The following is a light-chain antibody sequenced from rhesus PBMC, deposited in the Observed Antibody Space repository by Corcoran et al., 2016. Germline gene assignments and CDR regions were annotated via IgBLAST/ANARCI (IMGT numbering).Light chain of an antibody. CDR3: NSYAGSGTYI. J-gene: IGLJ1*01. CDR2: EVS. Sequence: QAAPTQSPSVSGSAGQSVTIFCTGTSSDIGYYNTVSWYQQHPGKAPKLIIYEVSKRPSGVSDRFSGSKSGNTASLTISGLQAEDEADYYCNSYAGSGTYIFGTGTRLTVL. V-gene: IGLV2-19*02. CDR1: SSDIGYYNT.